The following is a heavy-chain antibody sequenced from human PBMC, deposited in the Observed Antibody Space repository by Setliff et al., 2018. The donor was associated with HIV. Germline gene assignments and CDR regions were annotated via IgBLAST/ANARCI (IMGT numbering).Heavy chain of an antibody. V-gene: IGHV4-38-2*02. D-gene: IGHD2-8*01. J-gene: IGHJ4*01. CDR3: ARLGDFSYSSRYLYAFDF. CDR2: INHGGKT. CDR1: NYSITSNYY. Sequence: SETLSLTCIVSNYSITSNYYWAWIRQPPGQGLEWIGSINHGGKTYYSPSLKSRVAISVDTSKNHFSLHFQSVTAADTALYFCARLGDFSYSSRYLYAFDFWGHGALVTVSS.